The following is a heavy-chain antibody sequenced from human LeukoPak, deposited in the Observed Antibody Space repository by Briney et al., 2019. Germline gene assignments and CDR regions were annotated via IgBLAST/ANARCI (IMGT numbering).Heavy chain of an antibody. D-gene: IGHD6-19*01. V-gene: IGHV3-48*03. J-gene: IGHJ4*02. CDR2: ISSSGSTI. CDR1: GFTFSSYE. CDR3: ARGYSSGWFDY. Sequence: GGSLRLSCAASGFTFSSYEMNWVRQAPGKGLEWVSYISSSGSTIYYADSVKGRFTISRDNAKNSLYLQMNSLRAEDMAVYCCARGYSSGWFDYWGQGTLVTVSS.